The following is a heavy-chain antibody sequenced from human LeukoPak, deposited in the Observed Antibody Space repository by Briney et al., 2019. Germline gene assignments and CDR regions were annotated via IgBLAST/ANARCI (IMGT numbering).Heavy chain of an antibody. J-gene: IGHJ4*02. CDR3: AKLVTGTTWSEY. V-gene: IGHV3-30*18. Sequence: GRSLRLSCAASGFTFSSNGMHWVRQAPGKGLEWVAVISYDGSNKYYADSVKGRFTISRDNSKNTLYLQMNSLRVEDTAVYYCAKLVTGTTWSEYWGQGTLVTVSS. CDR2: ISYDGSNK. CDR1: GFTFSSNG. D-gene: IGHD1-20*01.